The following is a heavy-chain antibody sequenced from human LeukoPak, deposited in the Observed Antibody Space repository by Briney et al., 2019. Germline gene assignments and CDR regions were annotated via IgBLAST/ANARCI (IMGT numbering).Heavy chain of an antibody. V-gene: IGHV1-69*05. CDR3: AREKDGYNYY. J-gene: IGHJ4*02. D-gene: IGHD5-24*01. CDR1: GGTFSSYA. Sequence: GASVKVSCKASGGTFSSYAISWVRQAPGQGLEWMGGIIPIFGTANYAQKFQGRVTITTDESTSTDYMELSSLRSEDTAVYYCAREKDGYNYYWGQGTLVTVSS. CDR2: IIPIFGTA.